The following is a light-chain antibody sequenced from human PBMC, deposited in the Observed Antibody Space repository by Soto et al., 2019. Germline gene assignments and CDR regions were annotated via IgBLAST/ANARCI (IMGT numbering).Light chain of an antibody. J-gene: IGKJ1*01. CDR1: QSVSDR. CDR2: AAS. V-gene: IGKV3-15*01. CDR3: QQYADWPKT. Sequence: EIVMTQSPDTLSVSPGARATLSXRASQSVSDRVVWYQQKSGQAPSLLIYAASTRAAGVPARFSGSGSGTEFTLTISSLQSEDFAVYFCQQYADWPKTFGQGTKVDIK.